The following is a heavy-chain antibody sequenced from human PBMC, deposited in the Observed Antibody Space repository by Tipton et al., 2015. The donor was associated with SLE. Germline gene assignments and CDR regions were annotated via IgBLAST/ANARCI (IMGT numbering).Heavy chain of an antibody. CDR3: ARDGVLLWCRELCPLFDY. D-gene: IGHD3-10*01. J-gene: IGHJ4*01. Sequence: TLSLTCTVSGGSLSSGSKYWSWIRQPAGKGRGWIGRIYTSGRTHYNPSLTSRVNISVDTSKNQFSMKLSSVTAADTAVYYCARDGVLLWCRELCPLFDYWVHGTLVTVSS. CDR1: GGSLSSGSKY. V-gene: IGHV4-61*02. CDR2: IYTSGRT.